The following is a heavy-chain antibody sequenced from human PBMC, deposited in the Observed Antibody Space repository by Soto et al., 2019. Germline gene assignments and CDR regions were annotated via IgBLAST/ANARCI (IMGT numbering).Heavy chain of an antibody. V-gene: IGHV4-34*01. CDR2: INRSGST. Sequence: AETLSLTCAVYGGSFSGYYWSWIRQPPGKGLEWIGEINRSGSTNYNPSLKSRVTISVDTSKNQFSLKLSSVTAADTAVYYCASALPGGYCTNGVCYRGPTSEYWGQGTLVTVSS. D-gene: IGHD2-8*01. CDR3: ASALPGGYCTNGVCYRGPTSEY. J-gene: IGHJ4*02. CDR1: GGSFSGYY.